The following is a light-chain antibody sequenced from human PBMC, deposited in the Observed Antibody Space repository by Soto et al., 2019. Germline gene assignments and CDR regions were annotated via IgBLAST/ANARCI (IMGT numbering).Light chain of an antibody. V-gene: IGKV1-5*03. Sequence: DIQMTQSHSTLSASVGDRVTITCRASQSISTWLAWYQQKPGKAPKLLIYKASSLEGGVPSRFSGSGSGTEFNITVSSLRPDDFATYYCQQYTTYPLPFGGGTTVEIK. J-gene: IGKJ4*02. CDR3: QQYTTYPLP. CDR2: KAS. CDR1: QSISTW.